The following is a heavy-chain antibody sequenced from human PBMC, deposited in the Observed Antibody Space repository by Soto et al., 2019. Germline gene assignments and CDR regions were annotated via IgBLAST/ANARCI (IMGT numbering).Heavy chain of an antibody. D-gene: IGHD2-21*02. Sequence: QVPLQQSGPGLMKPSQTLSLTCTVSGGSISYEYYHWTWIRQSPGKGLEWIGYIHYSGSIIYNPSFKSRVTISVDTSKNQFSLQLSSVTAADTAVYFCAREDDGGDRDYYGLDVWGQGTTVTVSS. J-gene: IGHJ6*02. CDR3: AREDDGGDRDYYGLDV. CDR2: IHYSGSI. V-gene: IGHV4-30-4*08. CDR1: GGSISYEYYH.